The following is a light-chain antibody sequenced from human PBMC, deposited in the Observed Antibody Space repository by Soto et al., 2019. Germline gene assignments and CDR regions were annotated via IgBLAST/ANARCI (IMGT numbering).Light chain of an antibody. CDR2: KAS. CDR1: QSISNW. J-gene: IGKJ1*01. Sequence: DTQMTQSPSTLSASVGDRVTITCRASQSISNWLAWYQQRPGRAPKLLIYKASNLQSGVPSRFSGSGSGTEFTLTINSLQPDDFAIYYCQQYNTFLPTFGQGTKVE. CDR3: QQYNTFLPT. V-gene: IGKV1-5*03.